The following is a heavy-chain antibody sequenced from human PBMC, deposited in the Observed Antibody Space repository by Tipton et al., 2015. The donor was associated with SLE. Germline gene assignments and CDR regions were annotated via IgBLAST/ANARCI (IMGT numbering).Heavy chain of an antibody. CDR3: VRLQVVPYYFDY. CDR1: GFTFDKSA. D-gene: IGHD3-22*01. CDR2: ITWKSGST. J-gene: IGHJ4*02. V-gene: IGHV3-9*01. Sequence: SLRLSCADSGFTFDKSAMYWVRQGPGKGLEWVSRITWKSGSTDYAGSVKGRFAISRDNAKKSLYLQMNSLRAEDTALYYCVRLQVVPYYFDYWGQGALVTVSS.